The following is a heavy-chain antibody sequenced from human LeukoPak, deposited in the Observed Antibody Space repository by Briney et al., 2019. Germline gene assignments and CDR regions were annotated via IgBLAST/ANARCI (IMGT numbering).Heavy chain of an antibody. CDR1: GFTFKGYW. Sequence: GGSLRLSCAASGFTFKGYWMSWVRQAPGKGLEWVANINQGGSDKYYVESVKGRFTISRDNANNLLYLQMNSLRGEDTAVYYCTRDRSRAEDDWGQGTLVTVSS. J-gene: IGHJ4*02. CDR3: TRDRSRAEDD. V-gene: IGHV3-7*01. D-gene: IGHD1-14*01. CDR2: INQGGSDK.